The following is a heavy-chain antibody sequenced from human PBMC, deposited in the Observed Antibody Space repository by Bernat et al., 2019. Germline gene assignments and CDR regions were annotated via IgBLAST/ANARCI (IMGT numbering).Heavy chain of an antibody. CDR2: IYYSGST. V-gene: IGHV4-59*08. Sequence: QVQLQESGPGLVKPSETLSLTCTVSGGSISSYYWSWIRQPPGKGLEWIGYIYYSGSTNYNPSPKSRVTISVDTSKNQFSLKLSSVTAADTAVYYCARRGGLGHLDYWGQGTLVTVSS. CDR1: GGSISSYY. CDR3: ARRGGLGHLDY. D-gene: IGHD3-16*01. J-gene: IGHJ4*02.